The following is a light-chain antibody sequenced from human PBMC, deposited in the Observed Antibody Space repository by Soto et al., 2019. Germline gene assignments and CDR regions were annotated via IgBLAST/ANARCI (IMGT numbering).Light chain of an antibody. V-gene: IGKV3-20*01. CDR1: QSVSSRN. CDR3: QQYSDLPYT. Sequence: ENVLTQSPGTLSLSPRERATLSCRASQSVSSRNLAWYQQKPGQAPRLLIYGASSRATGIPDRFSGSGSVTDFTLTINRLEPEDFAVYYCQQYSDLPYTFGQGTKLEVK. J-gene: IGKJ2*01. CDR2: GAS.